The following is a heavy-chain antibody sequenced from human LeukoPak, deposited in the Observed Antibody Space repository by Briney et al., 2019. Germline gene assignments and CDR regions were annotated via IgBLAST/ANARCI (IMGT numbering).Heavy chain of an antibody. V-gene: IGHV3-21*06. CDR1: GFTFSAYS. D-gene: IGHD6-13*01. CDR3: ARSGIAAEWGLNDAFDF. CDR2: ISTGSSYR. Sequence: PGGSLRLSCAVSGFTFSAYSMNWVRQAPGKGLEWGSSISTGSSYRYYADSVKGRFNISRENAKNSLYLQMNTLRAEDTAVYYCARSGIAAEWGLNDAFDFWGQGTMVTVSS. J-gene: IGHJ3*01.